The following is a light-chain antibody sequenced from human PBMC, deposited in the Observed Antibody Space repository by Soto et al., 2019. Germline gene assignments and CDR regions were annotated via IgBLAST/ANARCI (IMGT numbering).Light chain of an antibody. CDR1: QSVSSN. CDR2: DTS. J-gene: IGKJ1*01. V-gene: IGKV3-11*01. CDR3: QQRSNWPWT. Sequence: EIVLTQSPATLSLSPGERATLSCRASQSVSSNLAWYQQKPGQAPRLLIYDTSNRAAGIPARFSGSGSGTDFTLTVSSLEPEDFVVYCCQQRSNWPWTFGQGTKVEIK.